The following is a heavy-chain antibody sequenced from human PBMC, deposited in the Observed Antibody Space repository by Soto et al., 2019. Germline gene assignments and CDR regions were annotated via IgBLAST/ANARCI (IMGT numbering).Heavy chain of an antibody. CDR2: INHSGTT. J-gene: IGHJ6*02. CDR3: ARGRGYAYGSKFYGLDV. D-gene: IGHD2-2*01. Sequence: WRWISQTPRWGLEWIGEINHSGTTNYNPSFQNRVTIAVDKSTNNFSLKMTSVTAADAAVYYCARGRGYAYGSKFYGLDVWCHGTTVTV. V-gene: IGHV4-34*01.